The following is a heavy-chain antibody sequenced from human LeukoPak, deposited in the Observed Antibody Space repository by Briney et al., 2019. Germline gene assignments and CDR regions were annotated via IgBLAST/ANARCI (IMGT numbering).Heavy chain of an antibody. J-gene: IGHJ4*02. CDR3: ASVIVVVPAAARFDTEYYFDY. D-gene: IGHD2-2*01. Sequence: SVKVSCKASGGTFSSYAISWVRQAPGQGLEWMGGISPIFGTANYAQKFQGRVTITTDESTSTAYMELSSLRSEDTAVYYCASVIVVVPAAARFDTEYYFDYWGQGTLVTVSS. CDR1: GGTFSSYA. CDR2: ISPIFGTA. V-gene: IGHV1-69*05.